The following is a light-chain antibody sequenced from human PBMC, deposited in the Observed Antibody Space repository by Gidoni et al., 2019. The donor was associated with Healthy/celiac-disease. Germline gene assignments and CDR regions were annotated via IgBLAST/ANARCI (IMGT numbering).Light chain of an antibody. V-gene: IGKV3D-11*01. CDR3: QQRSNYLFT. CDR2: DAS. Sequence: EIVLPQSPATLFLSPGERATLSCRASQGVSSYLAWYQQKPGQAPRLLIYDASNRATGIPARFSGSGPGTDFTLTISSLEPEDFAVYYCQQRSNYLFTFGPGTKVDIK. CDR1: QGVSSY. J-gene: IGKJ3*01.